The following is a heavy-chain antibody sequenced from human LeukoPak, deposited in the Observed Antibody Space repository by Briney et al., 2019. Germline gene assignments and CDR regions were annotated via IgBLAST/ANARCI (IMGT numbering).Heavy chain of an antibody. D-gene: IGHD6-19*01. V-gene: IGHV3-23*01. CDR2: ISGSGVST. Sequence: GGSLRLSCAASGITFSSYAMSWVRQAPGKGLEWVSAISGSGVSTYYADSVKGRFTISRDKSKNTLYLQMNSLRAEDTAIYYCVQEQPNSAQWLVLYNFDYWGQGTLVTVSS. CDR3: VQEQPNSAQWLVLYNFDY. CDR1: GITFSSYA. J-gene: IGHJ4*02.